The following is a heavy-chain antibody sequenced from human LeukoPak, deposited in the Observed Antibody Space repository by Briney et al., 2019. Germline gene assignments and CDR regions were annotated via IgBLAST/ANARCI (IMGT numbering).Heavy chain of an antibody. CDR1: GFTFGSYA. J-gene: IGHJ4*02. CDR3: VKDFGESSGSYSMILDY. V-gene: IGHV3-64D*06. Sequence: GGSLRLSCAASGFTFGSYAMHWVRQAPGKGLEYVSAISSNGGSTYYADSVKGRFTISRDNSKNTLYLQMSSLRAKDTAVYYCVKDFGESSGSYSMILDYWGQGTLVTVSS. CDR2: ISSNGGST. D-gene: IGHD3-10*01.